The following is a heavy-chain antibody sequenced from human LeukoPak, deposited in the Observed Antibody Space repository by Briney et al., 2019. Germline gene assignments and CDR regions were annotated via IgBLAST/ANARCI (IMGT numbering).Heavy chain of an antibody. D-gene: IGHD1-26*01. CDR1: GFTFSTYP. J-gene: IGHJ5*02. CDR2: ISYDGSNK. Sequence: GGSLRLSCAASGFTFSTYPMHWVRQAPGKGLEWVAVISYDGSNKYYADSMKGRFTISRDNSKNTLYLQMNSLRAEDTAVYYCAKITPQYSGSYPSWFDPWGQGTLVTVSS. V-gene: IGHV3-30-3*02. CDR3: AKITPQYSGSYPSWFDP.